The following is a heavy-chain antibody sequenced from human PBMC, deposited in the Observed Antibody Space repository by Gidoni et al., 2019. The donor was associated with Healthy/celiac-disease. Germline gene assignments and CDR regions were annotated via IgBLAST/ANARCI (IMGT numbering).Heavy chain of an antibody. V-gene: IGHV4-30-4*01. CDR2: IYYSGST. CDR1: GGSISSGDYY. CDR3: ARDSIPKGGTTGIDY. J-gene: IGHJ4*02. D-gene: IGHD1-1*01. Sequence: QVQLQESGPGLVKPSQTLSLPCPVSGGSISSGDYYWSWIRQPPGKGLEWIGYIYYSGSTYYNPSLKSRVTISVDTSKNQFSLKLSSVTAADTAVYYCARDSIPKGGTTGIDYWGQGTLVTVSS.